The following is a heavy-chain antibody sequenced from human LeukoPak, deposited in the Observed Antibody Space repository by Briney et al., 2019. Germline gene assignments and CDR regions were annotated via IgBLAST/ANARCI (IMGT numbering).Heavy chain of an antibody. J-gene: IGHJ4*02. CDR1: GFSFRDFW. D-gene: IGHD5-12*01. Sequence: GGSLRLSCAASGFSFRDFWMTWVRQPPGKGLEWVANINQGGSVKYYVDSVKGRFTISRDDDESSLYVQMNSLRDEDTAVYYCARFGYSGWNLEYWGQGTLVTVSS. CDR2: INQGGSVK. CDR3: ARFGYSGWNLEY. V-gene: IGHV3-7*01.